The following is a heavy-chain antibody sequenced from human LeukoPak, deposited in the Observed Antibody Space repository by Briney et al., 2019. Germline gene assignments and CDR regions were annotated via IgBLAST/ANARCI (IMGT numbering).Heavy chain of an antibody. Sequence: PGGSLRLSCAASGFTFSNYRMNWVRQAPGKGLEWVSSISSSSIYIYYADSLKGRFTISRDNAKNSLYLQMNSLRAEDTAVYYCASTSSGGSTPWGQGTLVTVSS. V-gene: IGHV3-21*01. D-gene: IGHD2-2*01. J-gene: IGHJ4*02. CDR1: GFTFSNYR. CDR2: ISSSSIYI. CDR3: ASTSSGGSTP.